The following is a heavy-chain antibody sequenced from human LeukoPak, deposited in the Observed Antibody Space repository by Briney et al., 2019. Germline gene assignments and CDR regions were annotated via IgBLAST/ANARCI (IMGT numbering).Heavy chain of an antibody. CDR1: GYTFTSYD. V-gene: IGHV1-8*01. J-gene: IGHJ5*02. Sequence: GASVKVSCKASGYTFTSYDINRVRQATGQGLEWMGWMNPNSGNTGYAQEFQGRVTMTRDTSISTAYMELNSLTSEDTAVYYCARRKPTSGAQYWFDPWGQGTLVTVSS. D-gene: IGHD3-10*01. CDR3: ARRKPTSGAQYWFDP. CDR2: MNPNSGNT.